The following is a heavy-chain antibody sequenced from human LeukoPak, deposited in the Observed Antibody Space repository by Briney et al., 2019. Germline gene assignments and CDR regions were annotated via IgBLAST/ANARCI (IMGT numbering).Heavy chain of an antibody. Sequence: SETLSLTCTVSGGSISSYYWSWIRQPPGKGLESIGYIYYSGSTNYNPSLKSRVTISVDTSKNQFSLKLSSVTAADTAVYYCARDSVVVVAATRTYYYGMDVWGKGTTVTVSS. CDR3: ARDSVVVVAATRTYYYGMDV. J-gene: IGHJ6*04. D-gene: IGHD2-15*01. CDR2: IYYSGST. CDR1: GGSISSYY. V-gene: IGHV4-59*01.